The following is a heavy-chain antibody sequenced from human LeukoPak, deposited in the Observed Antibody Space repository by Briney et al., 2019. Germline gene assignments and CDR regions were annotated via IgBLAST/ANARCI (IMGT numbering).Heavy chain of an antibody. D-gene: IGHD5-12*01. J-gene: IGHJ4*02. CDR1: GYSFTGYY. V-gene: IGHV1-2*02. Sequence: GASVKVSCKASGYSFTGYYMHWVRQAPGQGLEWMGWVNPNSGGTNYAQKFQGRVTMTRDTSISTAYMELSRLRSHDTAVYYRARDFVYSGYVPDYWGQGTLVTVSS. CDR3: ARDFVYSGYVPDY. CDR2: VNPNSGGT.